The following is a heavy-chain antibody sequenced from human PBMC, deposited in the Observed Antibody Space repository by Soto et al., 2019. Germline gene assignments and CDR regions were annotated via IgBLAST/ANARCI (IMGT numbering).Heavy chain of an antibody. Sequence: EVQLVESGGGLVKPGGSLTLSCAGSGFAFRSYNMNWVRQPPGKGLEWVASISSGSSNIYYADSVKGRFTISRDNAKDSLYLQMDSQRAEDSAVYYCASATVVAGTFDFWGQGTLLTVSS. CDR2: ISSGSSNI. V-gene: IGHV3-21*01. D-gene: IGHD2-15*01. J-gene: IGHJ4*02. CDR3: ASATVVAGTFDF. CDR1: GFAFRSYN.